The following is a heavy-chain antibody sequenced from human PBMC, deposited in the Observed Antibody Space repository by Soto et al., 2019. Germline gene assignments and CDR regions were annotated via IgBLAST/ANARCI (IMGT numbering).Heavy chain of an antibody. D-gene: IGHD2-21*01. CDR1: GFTFSSYS. J-gene: IGHJ4*02. CDR2: MSYDGNSK. Sequence: QVQLVESGGGVVQLGSSLRLSWEASGFTFSSYSMHWFGQPPGKGLEWVAAMSYDGNSKYFADSVKGRFTISRDNSKNTLSLQMNSLGAEDSAVYYCARGRTVRDHDDFDLWGQGTLVTVSS. V-gene: IGHV3-30-3*01. CDR3: ARGRTVRDHDDFDL.